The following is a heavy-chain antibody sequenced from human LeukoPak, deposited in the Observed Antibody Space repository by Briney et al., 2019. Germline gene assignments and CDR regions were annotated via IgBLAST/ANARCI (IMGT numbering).Heavy chain of an antibody. J-gene: IGHJ6*02. CDR3: ARAPRGESDAASGFYGVDV. D-gene: IGHD3-22*01. CDR2: IYTSGST. CDR1: GGSISSYY. Sequence: PSETLSLTCTVSGGSISSYYWSWIRQPPGKGLEWIGYIYTSGSTNYNPSLKSRVTISVDTSKNQFSLKLSSVTAADTAVYYCARAPRGESDAASGFYGVDVWGQGTTVTVSS. V-gene: IGHV4-4*09.